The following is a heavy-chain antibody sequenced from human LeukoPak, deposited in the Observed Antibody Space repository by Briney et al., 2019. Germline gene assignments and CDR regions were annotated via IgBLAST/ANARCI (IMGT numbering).Heavy chain of an antibody. J-gene: IGHJ3*02. CDR1: GYTFTSYD. V-gene: IGHV1-8*01. CDR2: MNPNSGNT. Sequence: ASVKVSCKASGYTFTSYDINWVRQATGQGLEWMGWMNPNSGNTGYAQKFQGRVTMTRNTSISTVYMELSSLRSEDTAVYYCASLKNYYDSSGYLVTDAFDIWGQGTMVTVSS. D-gene: IGHD3-22*01. CDR3: ASLKNYYDSSGYLVTDAFDI.